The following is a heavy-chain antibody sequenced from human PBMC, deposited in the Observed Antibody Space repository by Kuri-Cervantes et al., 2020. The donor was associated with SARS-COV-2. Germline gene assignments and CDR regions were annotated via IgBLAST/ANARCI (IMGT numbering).Heavy chain of an antibody. Sequence: GESLKISCAASGFTFSSYWMHWVRQAPGKGLVWVSRINSDGSSTSYADSVKGRFTISRDNSQNTLYLRMTSLRSEDTAMYYCAKDRFGVHDFWGQGTLVTVSS. V-gene: IGHV3-74*01. J-gene: IGHJ4*02. D-gene: IGHD2-8*01. CDR2: INSDGSST. CDR3: AKDRFGVHDF. CDR1: GFTFSSYW.